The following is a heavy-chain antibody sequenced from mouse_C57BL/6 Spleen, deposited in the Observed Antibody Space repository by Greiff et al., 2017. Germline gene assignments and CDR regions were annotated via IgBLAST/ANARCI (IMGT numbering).Heavy chain of an antibody. V-gene: IGHV1-15*01. D-gene: IGHD1-1*01. CDR1: GYTFTDYE. CDR3: TRWSYVGYYTMDY. Sequence: QVQLQQSGAELVRPGASVTLSCKASGYTFTDYEMHWVKQTPVHGLEWIGAIDPETGGTAYNQKFKGKAILTADKSSSTAYMELRSLTSEDSAVYYCTRWSYVGYYTMDYWGQGTSVTVSS. CDR2: IDPETGGT. J-gene: IGHJ4*01.